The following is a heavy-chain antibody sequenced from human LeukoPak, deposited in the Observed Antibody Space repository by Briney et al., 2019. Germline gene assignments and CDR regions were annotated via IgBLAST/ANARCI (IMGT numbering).Heavy chain of an antibody. CDR1: GGSISSYY. V-gene: IGHV4-59*01. D-gene: IGHD3-9*01. CDR2: IYYSGST. J-gene: IGHJ5*02. Sequence: SETLSLTCTVSGGSISSYYWSWIRQPPGKGLEWIGYIYYSGSTNYNPSLKSRVTISVDTSKTQFSLKLSSVTAADTAVYYCAAQYYDILTGKNWFDPWGQGTLVTVSS. CDR3: AAQYYDILTGKNWFDP.